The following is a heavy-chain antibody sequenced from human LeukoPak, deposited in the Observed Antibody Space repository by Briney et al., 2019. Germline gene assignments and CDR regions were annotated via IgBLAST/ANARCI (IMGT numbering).Heavy chain of an antibody. Sequence: GVSLRLSCAASGFTFSSHDMHWVRQSIGKGLEWVSAIGAAGDTYYAGSVKGRFTISRENAKNSLYLQMNSLRAGDTAVYYCAREMATVGAFDIWGQGTMVTVSS. CDR3: AREMATVGAFDI. CDR2: IGAAGDT. J-gene: IGHJ3*02. D-gene: IGHD5-24*01. V-gene: IGHV3-13*01. CDR1: GFTFSSHD.